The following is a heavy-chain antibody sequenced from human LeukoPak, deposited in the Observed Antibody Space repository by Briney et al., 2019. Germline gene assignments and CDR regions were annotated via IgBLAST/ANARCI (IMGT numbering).Heavy chain of an antibody. J-gene: IGHJ3*02. V-gene: IGHV1-8*01. CDR1: GYTFTSYD. D-gene: IGHD1-26*01. CDR3: ARDLGGDAFDI. Sequence: ASVKVSCKASGYTFTSYDINWVRQATGQGLEWMGWMNPNSGNTGYAQKFQGRVTMTRDTSISTAYMELSRLRSDDTAVYYCARDLGGDAFDIWGQGTMVTVSS. CDR2: MNPNSGNT.